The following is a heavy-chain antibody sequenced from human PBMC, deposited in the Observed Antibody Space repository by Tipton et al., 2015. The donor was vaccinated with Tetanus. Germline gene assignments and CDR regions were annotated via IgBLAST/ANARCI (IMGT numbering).Heavy chain of an antibody. Sequence: TLSLTCNVSGASMGSSSYYWDWIRQPPGKGPEWIGSIYYSGSSYYNPSLESRVTISLDTSKNRFSPKLTSVTAADAAVYYCARPSTTVTPRAFDVWGQGTMVTVSS. CDR1: GASMGSSSYY. V-gene: IGHV4-39*01. D-gene: IGHD4-17*01. J-gene: IGHJ3*01. CDR2: IYYSGSS. CDR3: ARPSTTVTPRAFDV.